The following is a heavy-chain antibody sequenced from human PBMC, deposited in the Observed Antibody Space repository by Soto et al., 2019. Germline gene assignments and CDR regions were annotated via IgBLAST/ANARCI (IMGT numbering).Heavy chain of an antibody. V-gene: IGHV4-59*01. Sequence: PSETLSLTCVVSGGSLSSYYWSWIRQPPGKGLEWIGYIYYSGSTSYNPSLKSRVTISVDTSKNQFSLKVSSVTAADTAVYYCAMVRGLNPFDDWGPGTLVTLSS. CDR3: AMVRGLNPFDD. CDR2: IYYSGST. D-gene: IGHD3-10*01. J-gene: IGHJ4*02. CDR1: GGSLSSYY.